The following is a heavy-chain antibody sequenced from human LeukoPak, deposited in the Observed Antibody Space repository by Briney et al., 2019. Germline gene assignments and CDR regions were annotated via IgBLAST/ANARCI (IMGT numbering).Heavy chain of an antibody. CDR3: ARRGCCSSTSCRCFDH. Sequence: GESLKISCKGSGYSFTSYWIGWVRQMPGKGLELMGIIYPGDPDTRYSPSFQGQVTISADKSISTAYLQWSSLKASDTAMYYCARRGCCSSTSCRCFDHWGQGTLVTVPS. J-gene: IGHJ4*02. CDR2: IYPGDPDT. V-gene: IGHV5-51*01. D-gene: IGHD2-2*01. CDR1: GYSFTSYW.